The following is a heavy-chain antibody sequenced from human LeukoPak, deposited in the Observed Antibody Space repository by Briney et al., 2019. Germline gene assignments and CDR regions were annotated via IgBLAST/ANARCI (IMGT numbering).Heavy chain of an antibody. CDR2: IKQDGSEK. J-gene: IGHJ6*02. V-gene: IGHV3-7*01. CDR1: GFTFSSYW. Sequence: GGSLRLSCAASGFTFSSYWMSWVRQAPGKGLEWVANIKQDGSEKYYVDSVKGRFTISRDNAKNSLYLQMNSLRAEDTAVYYCARTPYYDFWSGYYLYGMDVWGQGTMVTVSS. CDR3: ARTPYYDFWSGYYLYGMDV. D-gene: IGHD3-3*01.